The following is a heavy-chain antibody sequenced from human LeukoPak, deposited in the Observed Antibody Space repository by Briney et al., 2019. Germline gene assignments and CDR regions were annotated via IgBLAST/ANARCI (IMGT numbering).Heavy chain of an antibody. CDR2: ISYDGSNK. J-gene: IGHJ4*02. CDR3: ARVISGDYYGSGSYLDY. V-gene: IGHV3-30*01. CDR1: GFTFSSYA. Sequence: GRSLRLSCAASGFTFSSYAMPWVRQAPGKGLEWVAVISYDGSNKYYADSVKGRFTISRDNSKNTLYLQMNSLRAEDTAVYYCARVISGDYYGSGSYLDYWGQGTLVTVSS. D-gene: IGHD3-10*01.